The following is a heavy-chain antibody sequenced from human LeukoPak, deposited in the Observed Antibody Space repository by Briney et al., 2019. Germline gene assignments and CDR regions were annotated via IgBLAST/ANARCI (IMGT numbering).Heavy chain of an antibody. CDR3: ARDSGGGYYYDSSGYYAEYFQH. CDR1: GYTFTGYY. V-gene: IGHV1-2*02. CDR2: INPNSGGT. Sequence: GASVKVSCKASGYTFTGYYMHWVRQAPGQGLEWMGWINPNSGGTKYAQKFQGRVTMTRDTSISTVYMELSRLRSDDTAVYYCARDSGGGYYYDSSGYYAEYFQHWGQGTLVTVSS. J-gene: IGHJ1*01. D-gene: IGHD3-22*01.